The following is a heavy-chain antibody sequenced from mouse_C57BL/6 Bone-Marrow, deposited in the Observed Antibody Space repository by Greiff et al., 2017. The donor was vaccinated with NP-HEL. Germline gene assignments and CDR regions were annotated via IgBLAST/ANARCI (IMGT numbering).Heavy chain of an antibody. Sequence: DVKLQASGAELVKPGASVKLSCTASGFNIKDYYMHWVKQRTEQGLEWIGRIDPADGETKYAPKFPGKAHITADTSSNTAYLQLSSLTSEDTAVYYCARELWSSWFAYWGQGTLVTVTA. V-gene: IGHV14-2*01. CDR1: GFNIKDYY. CDR2: IDPADGET. D-gene: IGHD1-1*02. CDR3: ARELWSSWFAY. J-gene: IGHJ3*01.